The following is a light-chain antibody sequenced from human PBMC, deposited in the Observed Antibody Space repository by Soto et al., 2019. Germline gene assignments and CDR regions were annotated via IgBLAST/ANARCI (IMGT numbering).Light chain of an antibody. CDR1: QSVSSSY. Sequence: IVLTQSPGTLSLSPGERATLSCRASQSVSSSYLAWSQQKPGQAPRLLIYGASSRATGLPDRFSGSGSGTDFTLTISRLEAEDVAVYYCQQDGSSPPWTFGQGTKVEIK. CDR3: QQDGSSPPWT. CDR2: GAS. V-gene: IGKV3-20*01. J-gene: IGKJ1*01.